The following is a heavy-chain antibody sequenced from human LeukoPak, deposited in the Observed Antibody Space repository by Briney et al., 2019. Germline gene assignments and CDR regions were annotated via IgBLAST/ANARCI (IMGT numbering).Heavy chain of an antibody. CDR1: GFTFSSYG. D-gene: IGHD3-10*01. CDR2: ISYDGSNK. CDR3: AKVSITYYYGSGSWDY. J-gene: IGHJ4*02. Sequence: GGSLRLSCAASGFTFSSYGMHWVRQAPGKGLEWVAVISYDGSNKYYADSVKGRFTISRDNSKNTLYLQMNSLRAEDTAVYYCAKVSITYYYGSGSWDYWGQGTLVTVSS. V-gene: IGHV3-30*18.